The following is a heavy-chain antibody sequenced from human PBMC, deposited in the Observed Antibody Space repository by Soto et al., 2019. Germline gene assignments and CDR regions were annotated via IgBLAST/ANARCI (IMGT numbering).Heavy chain of an antibody. CDR2: ISGSGGST. J-gene: IGHJ6*03. CDR1: GFTFSSYA. CDR3: AKDLYSSSPPMYYYYYMDV. Sequence: GGSLRLSCAASGFTFSSYAMSWVRQAPGKGLEWVSAISGSGGSTYYADSVKGLFTISRDNSKNTRYLQMNSLRAEDTAVYYCAKDLYSSSPPMYYYYYMDVWGKGTTVTVSS. D-gene: IGHD6-6*01. V-gene: IGHV3-23*01.